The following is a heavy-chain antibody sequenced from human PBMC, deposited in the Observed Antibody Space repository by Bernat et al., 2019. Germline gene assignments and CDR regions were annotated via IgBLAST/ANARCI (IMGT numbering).Heavy chain of an antibody. CDR3: ATVYDYVWAPTYSWFDP. CDR2: FDPEDGET. CDR1: GYTLTELS. D-gene: IGHD3-16*01. J-gene: IGHJ5*02. Sequence: QVQLVQSGAEVKKPGASVKVSCKVSGYTLTELSMHWVRQAPGKGLEWMGGFDPEDGETIYAQKFQGRVNMTEDTSTDTAYMELSSLVSEDTAVYYCATVYDYVWAPTYSWFDPWGQGTLITVSS. V-gene: IGHV1-24*01.